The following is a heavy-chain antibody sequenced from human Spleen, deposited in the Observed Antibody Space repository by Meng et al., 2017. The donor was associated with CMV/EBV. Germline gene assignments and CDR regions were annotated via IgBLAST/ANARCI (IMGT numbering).Heavy chain of an antibody. J-gene: IGHJ6*02. CDR1: GFTLSHYE. CDR3: AKLEILVSPVGKYYYAMDD. CDR2: INSGGTI. V-gene: IGHV3-48*03. Sequence: GGSLRLSCAASGFTLSHYEMNWVRQAPGKGPEWVSYINSGGTIHYTDSVKGRFTISRDNAKNSLDLQMHNLRAEDTAVYYCAKLEILVSPVGKYYYAMDDWGQGATVTVSS. D-gene: IGHD2-2*01.